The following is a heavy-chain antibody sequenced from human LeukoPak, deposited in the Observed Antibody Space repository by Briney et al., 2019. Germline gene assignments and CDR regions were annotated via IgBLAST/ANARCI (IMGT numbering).Heavy chain of an antibody. J-gene: IGHJ3*02. Sequence: GRSLRLSCAASGFTFDDYAMHWVRQAPGKGLEWVSGISWNSGSIGYADSVKGRFTISRDNAKNSLYLQMNSLRAEDTALYYCAKELKQWLVRGAFDIWGQGTMVTVSS. CDR3: AKELKQWLVRGAFDI. D-gene: IGHD6-19*01. CDR1: GFTFDDYA. V-gene: IGHV3-9*01. CDR2: ISWNSGSI.